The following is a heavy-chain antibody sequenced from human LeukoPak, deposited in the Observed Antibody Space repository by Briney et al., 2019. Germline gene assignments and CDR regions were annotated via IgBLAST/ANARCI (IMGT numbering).Heavy chain of an antibody. Sequence: KPSETLSLTCAVYGGSFSGYYWSWIRQPPGKGLEWIGEINHSGSTNYNPSLKSRVTISVDTSKNQFSLKLSSVTAADTAVYYCARHNRVLLWFGELLTWFDPWGQGTLVTVSS. J-gene: IGHJ5*02. V-gene: IGHV4-34*01. D-gene: IGHD3-10*01. CDR1: GGSFSGYY. CDR2: INHSGST. CDR3: ARHNRVLLWFGELLTWFDP.